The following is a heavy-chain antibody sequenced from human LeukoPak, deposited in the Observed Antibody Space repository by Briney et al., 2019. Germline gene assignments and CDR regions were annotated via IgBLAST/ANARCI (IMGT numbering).Heavy chain of an antibody. D-gene: IGHD3-10*01. CDR2: ISSSGSTI. CDR3: ARELLWFGELSPYYFDY. Sequence: GGSLRLSCAASGFTFSDYYMSWIRQAPGKGLEWASYISSSGSTIYYADSVKGRFTISRDNAKNSLYLQMNSLRAEDTAVYYCARELLWFGELSPYYFDYWGQGTLVTVSS. V-gene: IGHV3-11*04. CDR1: GFTFSDYY. J-gene: IGHJ4*02.